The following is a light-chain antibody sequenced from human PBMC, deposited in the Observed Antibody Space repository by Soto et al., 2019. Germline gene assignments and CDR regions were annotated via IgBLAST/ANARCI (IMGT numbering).Light chain of an antibody. CDR3: QQYDSSPF. V-gene: IGKV3-20*01. CDR1: QSVSSSY. Sequence: EIVLTQSPGTLSLSPGERATLSCRASQSVSSSYLVWYQQKPGQAPRLLIYGASSRATGIPDRFSGSGSGTDFTLTISRLEPEDFAVYYWQQYDSSPFFGHGTRLEIK. J-gene: IGKJ5*01. CDR2: GAS.